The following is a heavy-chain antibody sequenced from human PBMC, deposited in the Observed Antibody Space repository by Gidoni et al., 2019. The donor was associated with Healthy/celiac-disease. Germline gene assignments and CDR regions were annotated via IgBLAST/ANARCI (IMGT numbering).Heavy chain of an antibody. CDR2: ISYDGSNK. D-gene: IGHD2-15*01. Sequence: QVQLVESGGGAVQPGRSLRLSCAASEFTFRSYAMHWVRQAPGKGLEWVAVISYDGSNKYYADSVKGRFTISRDNSKNTLYLQMNSLRAEDTAVYYCARDPDIVVVGCDYGMDVWGQGTTVTVSS. V-gene: IGHV3-30*01. CDR3: ARDPDIVVVGCDYGMDV. CDR1: EFTFRSYA. J-gene: IGHJ6*02.